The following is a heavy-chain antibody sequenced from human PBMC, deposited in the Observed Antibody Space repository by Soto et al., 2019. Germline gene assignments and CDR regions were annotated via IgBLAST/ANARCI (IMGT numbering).Heavy chain of an antibody. Sequence: SEPLSLTCTVSGGSISIYYWSWIRQPPGKGLEWIGYIYYSGSTNYNPSLKSRVTISVDTSKNQFSLKLSSVTAADTAVYYCARDSSSGDMDVWGQGTTVTVSS. D-gene: IGHD6-13*01. J-gene: IGHJ6*02. CDR3: ARDSSSGDMDV. V-gene: IGHV4-59*01. CDR2: IYYSGST. CDR1: GGSISIYY.